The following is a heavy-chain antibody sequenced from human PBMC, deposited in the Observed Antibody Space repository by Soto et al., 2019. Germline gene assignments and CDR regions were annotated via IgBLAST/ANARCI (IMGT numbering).Heavy chain of an antibody. CDR3: TRLPTVTGPYGMDV. Sequence: EVQLVESGGGLVQPGGSLKLSCAASGFTFSGSAMHWVRQASGKGLEWVGRIRSKANSYATAYAASVKGRFTISRDDSNNTAYLQMNSLKTEDTAVYYCTRLPTVTGPYGMDVWGQGTTVTVSS. J-gene: IGHJ6*02. D-gene: IGHD4-4*01. V-gene: IGHV3-73*02. CDR1: GFTFSGSA. CDR2: IRSKANSYAT.